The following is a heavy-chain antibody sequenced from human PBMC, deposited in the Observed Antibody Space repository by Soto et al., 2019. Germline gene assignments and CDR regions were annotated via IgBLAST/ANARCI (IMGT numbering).Heavy chain of an antibody. D-gene: IGHD3-22*01. CDR3: ARGRGYYYGY. J-gene: IGHJ4*02. Sequence: SGGSLRLSCAASGFTFSSYWMHWVRQAPGKGLVWVSRINSDGNNTNYADSVKGRFTISRDNAKNTLYLQVNSLRAEDTAVYYCARGRGYYYGYWGQGTLVTVSS. CDR1: GFTFSSYW. CDR2: INSDGNNT. V-gene: IGHV3-74*01.